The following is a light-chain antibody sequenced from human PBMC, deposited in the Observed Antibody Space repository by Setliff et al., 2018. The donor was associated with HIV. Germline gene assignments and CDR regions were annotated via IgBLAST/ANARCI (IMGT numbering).Light chain of an antibody. CDR2: NVY. J-gene: IGLJ1*01. CDR3: CSYSRSTVPYV. V-gene: IGLV2-23*02. CDR1: SSDIGGHNL. Sequence: QSALPQPASVSGSPGQSITISCTGTSSDIGGHNLVSWFRVDPGKAPKLIIYNVYLLASGVSPRFSASKSGNTASLTIFGLQSEDEGDYYCCSYSRSTVPYVFGSGTKVTVL.